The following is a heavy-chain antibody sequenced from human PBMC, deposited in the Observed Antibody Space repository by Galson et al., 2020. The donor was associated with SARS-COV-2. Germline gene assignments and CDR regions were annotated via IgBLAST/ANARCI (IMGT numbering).Heavy chain of an antibody. V-gene: IGHV3-23*01. CDR2: ISGSGGTT. Sequence: GGSLRLSCAASGFTFSNFALTWVRQAPGKGLEWVSTISGSGGTTYYADSVKGRFTISRDNSKNTLYLQMNSLRAEDTAVYYCAKTLGVADGYHWLAFDYWGQGTLVTVSS. CDR3: AKTLGVADGYHWLAFDY. J-gene: IGHJ4*02. D-gene: IGHD5-12*01. CDR1: GFTFSNFA.